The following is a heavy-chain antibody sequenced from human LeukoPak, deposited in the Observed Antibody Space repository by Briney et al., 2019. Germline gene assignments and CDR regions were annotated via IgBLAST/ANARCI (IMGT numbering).Heavy chain of an antibody. D-gene: IGHD5-18*01. J-gene: IGHJ4*02. CDR3: AREAVGYSYGDY. Sequence: GGSLRLSCAASGFIFNSHSMNWVRQAPGKGLEWVSSISSSGSTIYYADSVKGRFTISRDNAKNSLYLQMNSLRAEDTAVYYCAREAVGYSYGDYWGQGTLVTVSS. CDR2: ISSSGSTI. V-gene: IGHV3-48*04. CDR1: GFIFNSHS.